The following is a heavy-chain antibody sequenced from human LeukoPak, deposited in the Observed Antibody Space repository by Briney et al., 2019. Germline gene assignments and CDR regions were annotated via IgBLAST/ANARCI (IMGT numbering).Heavy chain of an antibody. D-gene: IGHD6-13*01. J-gene: IGHJ4*02. CDR2: IIPIFGTA. CDR3: ARGHYSSSWYGY. CDR1: VGTFSSYA. Sequence: SVKVSCKASVGTFSSYAISWVRQAPGQGLEWMGGIIPIFGTANYAQKFQGRVTITADESTSTAYMELSSLRSEDTAVYYCARGHYSSSWYGYWGQGTLVTVSS. V-gene: IGHV1-69*01.